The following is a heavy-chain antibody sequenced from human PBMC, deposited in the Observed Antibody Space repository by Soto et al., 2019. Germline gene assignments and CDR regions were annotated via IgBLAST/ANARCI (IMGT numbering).Heavy chain of an antibody. CDR1: GFTFSNAW. CDR3: TTDGHDSSGYYWWEGTRNYYYYGMDV. D-gene: IGHD3-22*01. V-gene: IGHV3-15*07. CDR2: IKSKTDGGTT. Sequence: GGSLRLSCAASGFTFSNAWMNWVRQAPGKGLEWVGRIKSKTDGGTTDYAAPVKGRFTISREDSKNTLYLQMNSLKTEDTAVYYCTTDGHDSSGYYWWEGTRNYYYYGMDVWGQGTTVTVSS. J-gene: IGHJ6*02.